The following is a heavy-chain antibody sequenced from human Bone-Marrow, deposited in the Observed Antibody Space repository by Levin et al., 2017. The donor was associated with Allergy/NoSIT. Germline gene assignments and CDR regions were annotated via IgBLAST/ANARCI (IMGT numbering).Heavy chain of an antibody. V-gene: IGHV3-23*01. J-gene: IGHJ6*02. CDR2: ISGSGGSA. D-gene: IGHD5-18*01. Sequence: GSLRLSCVASGFTLTNYAMSWVRQAPGKGLEWVSVISGSGGSAFYADSVTGRFSISRDNPQKTISLDMNSLRAEDTAIYYCVKDTGGYTRESYDNGMDVWGQGSTVTVS. CDR3: VKDTGGYTRESYDNGMDV. CDR1: GFTLTNYA.